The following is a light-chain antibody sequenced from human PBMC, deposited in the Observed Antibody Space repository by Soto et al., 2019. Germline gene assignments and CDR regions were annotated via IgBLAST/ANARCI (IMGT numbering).Light chain of an antibody. CDR2: EVS. V-gene: IGLV2-14*01. Sequence: QSALTQPASVSGSPGQSITISCTGYIHYDFVSWYRQHPGTAPKLVIYEVSNRPSGTSDRFSGSKSGHTASLTISGLQTEDEAVYYCGSYTSSSNYVFGTGTKLTVL. CDR3: GSYTSSSNYV. CDR1: IHYDF. J-gene: IGLJ1*01.